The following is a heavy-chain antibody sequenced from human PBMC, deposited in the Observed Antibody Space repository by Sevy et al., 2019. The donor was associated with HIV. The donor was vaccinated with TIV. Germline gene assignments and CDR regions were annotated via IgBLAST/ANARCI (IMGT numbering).Heavy chain of an antibody. Sequence: GGSLRLSCAASGFTFSTSAMHWVRQAPGKGLEWVAVVSYDGSSQNYADSVEGRFTISRDDFKKMVYLQMNSLRVEDTAVYYGAKDGGRAWTDFDYWGQGTLVTVSS. CDR3: AKDGGRAWTDFDY. CDR1: GFTFSTSA. CDR2: VSYDGSSQ. J-gene: IGHJ4*02. D-gene: IGHD1-1*01. V-gene: IGHV3-30*04.